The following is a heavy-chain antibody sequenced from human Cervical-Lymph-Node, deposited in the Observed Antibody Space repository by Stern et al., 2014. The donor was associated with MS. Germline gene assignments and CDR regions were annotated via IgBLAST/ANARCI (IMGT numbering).Heavy chain of an antibody. CDR3: ASAYYDSSGYYSYRAEYFQH. CDR1: GGSISRGSYY. D-gene: IGHD3-22*01. Sequence: QVQLQESGPGLVKPSQTLSLTCTVSGGSISRGSYYWSWIRQPAGKGLEXIGRIYTSGTPNTTPPLKGGFTISVDTSKTQFSRKLSFVTAADTAVYYCASAYYDSSGYYSYRAEYFQHWGQGTLVTVSS. V-gene: IGHV4-61*02. CDR2: IYTSGTP. J-gene: IGHJ1*01.